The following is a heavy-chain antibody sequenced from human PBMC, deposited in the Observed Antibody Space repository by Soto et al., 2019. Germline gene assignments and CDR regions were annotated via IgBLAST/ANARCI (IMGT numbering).Heavy chain of an antibody. J-gene: IGHJ4*02. V-gene: IGHV3-7*04. CDR3: ARVDCSGGSCYVFDY. D-gene: IGHD2-15*01. CDR1: GFTFSRYW. CDR2: IKQDGSEK. Sequence: EVQLVESGGGLVQPGGSLRLSCAASGFTFSRYWMNWVRQAPGKGLEWVANIKQDGSEKYYVDSVKGRFTISRDNAQNSLYLQMNSLRVEDTAVYYCARVDCSGGSCYVFDYWGQGTLVTVSS.